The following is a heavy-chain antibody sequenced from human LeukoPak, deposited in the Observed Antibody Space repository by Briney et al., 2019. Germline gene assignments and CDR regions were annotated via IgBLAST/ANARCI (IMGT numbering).Heavy chain of an antibody. CDR2: IKQDGSEK. CDR3: ARLTQPPYYDFWSGYYNVRDYCYGMDV. J-gene: IGHJ6*02. CDR1: GFTFSSYW. Sequence: PGGSLRLSCAASGFTFSSYWMSWVRQAPGKGLEWVANIKQDGSEKYYVDSVKGRFTISRDNAKNSLYLQMNSLRAEDTAVYYCARLTQPPYYDFWSGYYNVRDYCYGMDVWGQGTTVTVSS. V-gene: IGHV3-7*01. D-gene: IGHD3-3*01.